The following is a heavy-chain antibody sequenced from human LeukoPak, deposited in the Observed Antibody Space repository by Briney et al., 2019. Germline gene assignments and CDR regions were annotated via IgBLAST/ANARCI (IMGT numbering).Heavy chain of an antibody. V-gene: IGHV4-34*01. J-gene: IGHJ4*02. D-gene: IGHD5-18*01. CDR2: INHSGST. CDR1: GGSFSGYY. CDR3: ARLTWDTAMVIDDY. Sequence: SETLSLTCAVYGGSFSGYYWSWIRQPPGKGLEWIGEINHSGSTNYNPSLKSRVTISVDTSKNQFSLKLSSVTAADTAVYYCARLTWDTAMVIDDYWGQGTLVTVSS.